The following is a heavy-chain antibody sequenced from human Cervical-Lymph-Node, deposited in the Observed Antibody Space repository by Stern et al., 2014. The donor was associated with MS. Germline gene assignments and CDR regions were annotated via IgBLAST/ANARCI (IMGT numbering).Heavy chain of an antibody. CDR3: ARYDSSGYSRHYFDY. D-gene: IGHD3-22*01. CDR2: IYTSGST. CDR1: GGSISSGSYY. V-gene: IGHV4-61*02. Sequence: QMQLQESGPGLVKPSQTLSLTCTVSGGSISSGSYYWSWIRQPAGKGLEWIGRIYTSGSTNYNPSPKSRVTISVDTPQNQFSLKLSSVTAADTAVYYCARYDSSGYSRHYFDYWGQGTLVTVSS. J-gene: IGHJ4*02.